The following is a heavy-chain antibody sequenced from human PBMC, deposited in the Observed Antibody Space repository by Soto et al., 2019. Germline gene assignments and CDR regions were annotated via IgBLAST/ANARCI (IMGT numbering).Heavy chain of an antibody. CDR2: ISHRSATT. J-gene: IGHJ4*02. D-gene: IGHD3-22*01. V-gene: IGHV3-23*01. Sequence: GSVRLSCEASGFTFSIYAMSWVRQAIVKGLEWGSTISHRSATTYYADSVKGRFTVSRDNSKNTLYLQMNSLRAQDTAVYYCARQIVELIPYFDHWGQGSLVTVSS. CDR1: GFTFSIYA. CDR3: ARQIVELIPYFDH.